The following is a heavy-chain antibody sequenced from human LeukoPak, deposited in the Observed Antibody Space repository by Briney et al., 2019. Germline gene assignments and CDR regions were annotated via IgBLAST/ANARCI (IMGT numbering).Heavy chain of an antibody. J-gene: IGHJ6*03. D-gene: IGHD1-1*01. CDR1: GFTFSSYG. CDR2: ISSSSSTI. CDR3: ARVGTIHSYYYMDV. Sequence: PGGTLRLSCAASGFTFSSYGMSWVRQAPGKGLEWVSYISSSSSTIYYADSVKGRFTISRDNAKNSLYLQMNSLRAEDTAVYYCARVGTIHSYYYMDVWGKGTTVTVSS. V-gene: IGHV3-48*01.